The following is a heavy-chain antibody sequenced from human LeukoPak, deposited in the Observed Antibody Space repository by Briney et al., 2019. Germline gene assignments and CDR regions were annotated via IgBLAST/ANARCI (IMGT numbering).Heavy chain of an antibody. J-gene: IGHJ5*02. D-gene: IGHD6-19*01. CDR2: IRYDGSNK. CDR3: ARDSSGWYNWLDP. CDR1: GFTFSSYG. V-gene: IGHV3-30*02. Sequence: GGSLRLSCAASGFTFSSYGMHWVRQAPGKGLEWVAFIRYDGSNKYYADSVKGRFTISRDNSKNTLYLQMNSLRAEDTAVYYCARDSSGWYNWLDPWGQGTLVTVSS.